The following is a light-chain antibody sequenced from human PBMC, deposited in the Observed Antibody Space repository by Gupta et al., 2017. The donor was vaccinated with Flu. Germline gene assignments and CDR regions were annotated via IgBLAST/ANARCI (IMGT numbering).Light chain of an antibody. J-gene: IGKJ2*01. CDR3: QHRSNWPKT. CDR1: QSVSSY. Sequence: EIVLTQSPATLSLSPGERATLSCRASQSVSSYLAWYQQKPGQAPRLLIYDASNRATGIPARFSGSGSGTEFTLTISSREPEDFAVYYCQHRSNWPKTFGQGTKMDIK. CDR2: DAS. V-gene: IGKV3-11*01.